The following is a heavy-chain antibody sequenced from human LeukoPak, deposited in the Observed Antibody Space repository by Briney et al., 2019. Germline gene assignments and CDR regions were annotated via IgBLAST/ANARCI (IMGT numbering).Heavy chain of an antibody. CDR3: ARSRDGSGSYYNDLDY. CDR1: GYSISSGYY. D-gene: IGHD3-10*01. Sequence: SETLSLTCGVSGYSISSGYYWAWIRQSPGKGLEWIGSIYNSGTTFYNPSLKSRVTIAVDTSKNQFSLKVKSVTAADTAVYYCARSRDGSGSYYNDLDYWGQGTLVTVSS. J-gene: IGHJ4*02. V-gene: IGHV4-38-2*01. CDR2: IYNSGTT.